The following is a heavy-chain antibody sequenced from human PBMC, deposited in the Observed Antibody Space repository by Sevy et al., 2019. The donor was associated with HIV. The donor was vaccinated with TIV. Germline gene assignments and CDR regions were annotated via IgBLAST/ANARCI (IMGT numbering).Heavy chain of an antibody. CDR2: INPNSGGT. D-gene: IGHD6-6*01. V-gene: IGHV1-2*06. CDR1: GYTFTGYY. Sequence: ASVKVSCKASGYTFTGYYMHWVRQAPGQGLEWMGRINPNSGGTNYAQKFQGRVTMTRDTSISTAYMELSRLRSDDTAMYYCARDVRSIAARNNWFDPWGQGTLVTVSS. J-gene: IGHJ5*02. CDR3: ARDVRSIAARNNWFDP.